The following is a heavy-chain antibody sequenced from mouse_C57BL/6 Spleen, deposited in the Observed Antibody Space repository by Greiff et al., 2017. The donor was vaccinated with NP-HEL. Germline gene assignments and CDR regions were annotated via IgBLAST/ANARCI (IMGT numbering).Heavy chain of an antibody. J-gene: IGHJ4*01. D-gene: IGHD2-4*01. V-gene: IGHV2-2*01. CDR3: ARRRIDFHYAMDY. CDR2: IWSGGST. CDR1: GFSLTSYG. Sequence: QVQLQQSGPGLVQPSQSLSITCTVSGFSLTSYGVHWVRQSPGKGLEWLGVIWSGGSTDYNAAFISRLSISKDNSKSHVFFKMNSLQADDTAIYYCARRRIDFHYAMDYWGQGTSVTVSS.